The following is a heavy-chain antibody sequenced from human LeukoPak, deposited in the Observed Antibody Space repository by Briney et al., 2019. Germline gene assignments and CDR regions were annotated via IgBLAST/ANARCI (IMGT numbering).Heavy chain of an antibody. V-gene: IGHV4-61*02. Sequence: RIYTTGSTNYNPSLKSRVTISVDTSKTQFSLKLSSVTAADTAVYYCARDSRYDFWSGYLDYWGQGTLVTVSS. D-gene: IGHD3-3*01. CDR2: IYTTGST. J-gene: IGHJ4*02. CDR3: ARDSRYDFWSGYLDY.